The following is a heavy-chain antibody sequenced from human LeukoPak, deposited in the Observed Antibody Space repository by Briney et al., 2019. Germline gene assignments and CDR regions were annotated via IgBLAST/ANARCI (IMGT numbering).Heavy chain of an antibody. CDR1: GGSISSGGYY. Sequence: SETLSLTCTVSGGSISSGGYYWSWIRQHPGKGLEWIGYIYYSGSTYYNPSLKSRVTISVDTSKNQFSLKLSSVTAADTAVYYCARGGVDTAMVDYWGQGTLVTVSS. D-gene: IGHD5-18*01. CDR2: IYYSGST. J-gene: IGHJ4*02. V-gene: IGHV4-31*03. CDR3: ARGGVDTAMVDY.